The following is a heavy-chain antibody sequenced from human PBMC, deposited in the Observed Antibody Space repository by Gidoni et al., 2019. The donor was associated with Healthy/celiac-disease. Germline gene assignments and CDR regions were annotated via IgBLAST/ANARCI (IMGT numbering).Heavy chain of an antibody. D-gene: IGHD3-10*01. CDR2: IKQDGSEK. V-gene: IGHV3-7*01. CDR1: GFTFSSYW. J-gene: IGHJ6*02. Sequence: EVQLVESGGGLVQPGGSLRLSCAASGFTFSSYWMSWVRQAPGKGLEWVANIKQDGSEKYYVDSVKGRFTISRDNAKNSLYLQMNSLRAEDTAVYYCARDLWGFTFYYYYGMDVWGQGTTVTVSS. CDR3: ARDLWGFTFYYYYGMDV.